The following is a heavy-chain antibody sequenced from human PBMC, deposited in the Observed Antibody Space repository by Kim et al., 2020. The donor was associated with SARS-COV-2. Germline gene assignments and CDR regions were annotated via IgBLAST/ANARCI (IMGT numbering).Heavy chain of an antibody. Sequence: SRVTISVDTSKNQFSLKLSSVTAADTAVYYCARGAHYYGSGSYYKDAFDIWGQGTMVTVSS. V-gene: IGHV4-31*02. CDR3: ARGAHYYGSGSYYKDAFDI. D-gene: IGHD3-10*01. J-gene: IGHJ3*02.